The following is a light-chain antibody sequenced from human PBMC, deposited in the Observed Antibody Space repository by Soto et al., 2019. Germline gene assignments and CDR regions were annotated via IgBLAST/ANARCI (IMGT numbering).Light chain of an antibody. Sequence: IVLTQSPGTLSLSPGERATLSCRASQSLSSNYLAWYQQKSGQAPRLLIYDAVTRATGIPDRFSGSGSGTDFTLTSSRLEPEDSAVYYCQQYDRSPWTFGQGTKVEIK. CDR3: QQYDRSPWT. CDR2: DAV. J-gene: IGKJ1*01. CDR1: QSLSSNY. V-gene: IGKV3-20*01.